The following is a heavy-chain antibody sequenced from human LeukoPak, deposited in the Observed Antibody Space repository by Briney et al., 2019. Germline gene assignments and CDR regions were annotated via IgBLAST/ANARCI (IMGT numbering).Heavy chain of an antibody. Sequence: PGGSLRLSCAASGFTFSSYGMSWVRQAPGKGLEWVSAISGSGGSTYYADSVKGRFTISRDNSKNTLHLQMNSLRAEDTAVYYCAKVLGIVVPESYWGQGTLVTVSS. CDR3: AKVLGIVVPESY. J-gene: IGHJ4*02. V-gene: IGHV3-23*01. CDR1: GFTFSSYG. CDR2: ISGSGGST. D-gene: IGHD3-22*01.